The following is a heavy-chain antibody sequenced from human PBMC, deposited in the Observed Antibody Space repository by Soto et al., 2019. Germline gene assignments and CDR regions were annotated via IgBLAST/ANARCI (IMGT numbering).Heavy chain of an antibody. CDR3: AKDASITTTYLAH. J-gene: IGHJ4*02. Sequence: EVQLVESGGGLVQPGRSLRLSCAASGFTFDDYAMHWVRLAPGKGLEWVSSISWNSGNIDYADSVKGRFTGSRDNAKNSLYLQMNSLRSEDTAMYYCAKDASITTTYLAHWGQGTLVTVSA. V-gene: IGHV3-9*01. CDR1: GFTFDDYA. CDR2: ISWNSGNI. D-gene: IGHD1-1*01.